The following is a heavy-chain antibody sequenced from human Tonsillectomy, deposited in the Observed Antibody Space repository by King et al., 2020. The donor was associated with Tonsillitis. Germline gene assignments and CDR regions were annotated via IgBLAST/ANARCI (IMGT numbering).Heavy chain of an antibody. D-gene: IGHD4-17*01. V-gene: IGHV4-61*01. CDR2: TYYSGST. CDR3: ARVLEYGDYDTFDI. CDR1: GGSVSSGSYY. J-gene: IGHJ3*02. Sequence: QLQESGPGLVKPSETLSLTCTVSGGSVSSGSYYWNWIRQPPGQGLEWIAYTYYSGSTNYNPSLKSRVTISVDSSKNQFSLRMSSVTAADTAVYYCARVLEYGDYDTFDIWGQGTMVTVSS.